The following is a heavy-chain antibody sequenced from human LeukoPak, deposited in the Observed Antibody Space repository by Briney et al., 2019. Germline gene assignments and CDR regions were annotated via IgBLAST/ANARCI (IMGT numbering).Heavy chain of an antibody. CDR3: ARDELYYYDSSGYFSFDY. Sequence: GGSLRLSCAASGFTFSSYWMSWVRQAPGKGLEWVANIKQDGSEKYYVDSVKGRFTISRDNAKNSLYLQMNSLRAEDTAVYYCARDELYYYDSSGYFSFDYWGEGTLVTVSS. D-gene: IGHD3-22*01. J-gene: IGHJ4*02. CDR2: IKQDGSEK. CDR1: GFTFSSYW. V-gene: IGHV3-7*01.